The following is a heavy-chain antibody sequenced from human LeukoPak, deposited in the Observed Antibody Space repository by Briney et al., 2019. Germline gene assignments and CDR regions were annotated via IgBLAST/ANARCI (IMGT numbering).Heavy chain of an antibody. CDR2: IYYSGST. CDR3: ARSAMVRGYGMDV. D-gene: IGHD3-10*01. CDR1: GGSISSYY. V-gene: IGHV4-59*01. J-gene: IGHJ6*02. Sequence: PSETLSLTCTVSGGSISSYYWSWIRQPPGKGLEWIGYIYYSGSTNYNPSLKSRVTISVDTSKNQFSLKLSSVTAADTAVYYCARSAMVRGYGMDVWGQGTTVTVSS.